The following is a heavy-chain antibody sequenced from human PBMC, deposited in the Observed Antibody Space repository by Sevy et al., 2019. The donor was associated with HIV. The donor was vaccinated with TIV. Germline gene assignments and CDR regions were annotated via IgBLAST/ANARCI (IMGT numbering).Heavy chain of an antibody. Sequence: SEILSLTCAVSGGSINSGGYSCSWIRQPPGNGLEWIGYIFQSGATYYIPSLQSRVSISVDMSKNQFSLNLRSVTAADKAVYYCARGRVGDSSSWYGAFDVWGQGTMVTVSS. CDR2: IFQSGAT. CDR1: GGSINSGGYS. CDR3: ARGRVGDSSSWYGAFDV. J-gene: IGHJ3*01. V-gene: IGHV4-30-2*01. D-gene: IGHD6-13*01.